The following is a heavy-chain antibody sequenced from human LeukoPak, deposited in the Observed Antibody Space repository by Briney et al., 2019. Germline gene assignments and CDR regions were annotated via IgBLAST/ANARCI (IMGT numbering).Heavy chain of an antibody. CDR1: GFIFDIYA. CDR3: STRDHDVVRGAH. CDR2: ISGGFVT. J-gene: IGHJ4*02. V-gene: IGHV3-23*01. D-gene: IGHD1-14*01. Sequence: PGGSLRLSCAASGFIFDIYAMIWVRQAPGQGLQWVSSISGGFVTDYADSVKGRFTISRDNSKNTLYLQMDSLRAEDTALYYCSTRDHDVVRGAHWGQGTLVTVSS.